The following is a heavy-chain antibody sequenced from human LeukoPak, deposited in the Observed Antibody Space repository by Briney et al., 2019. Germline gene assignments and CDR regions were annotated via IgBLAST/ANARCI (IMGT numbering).Heavy chain of an antibody. CDR1: GFTFSSYW. Sequence: GGSLRLSCAASGFTFSSYWMHWVRQAPGKGLVWVSRINSDGSSTSYADSVKGRFTISRDNAKNSLYLQMNSLRAEDTAVYYCAKERDYYDSSGYYNGHAFDIWGQGTMVTVSS. D-gene: IGHD3-22*01. CDR2: INSDGSST. V-gene: IGHV3-74*01. CDR3: AKERDYYDSSGYYNGHAFDI. J-gene: IGHJ3*02.